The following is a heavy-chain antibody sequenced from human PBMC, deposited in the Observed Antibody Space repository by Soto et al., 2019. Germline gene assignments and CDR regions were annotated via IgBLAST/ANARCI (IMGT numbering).Heavy chain of an antibody. CDR1: GFSFNVHG. CDR2: IWYDGSKT. CDR3: ARAPSYVWGTFRYTGAFDM. Sequence: QVQLVESGGGVVQPGRSLRLSCAASGFSFNVHGMHWVRQAPGKGLEWVAVIWYDGSKTDYVDSVKCRFTVSRDNSKNTLFLQMSSLRAEDTAVYYCARAPSYVWGTFRYTGAFDMWGQGTMVTVSS. D-gene: IGHD3-16*02. V-gene: IGHV3-33*01. J-gene: IGHJ3*02.